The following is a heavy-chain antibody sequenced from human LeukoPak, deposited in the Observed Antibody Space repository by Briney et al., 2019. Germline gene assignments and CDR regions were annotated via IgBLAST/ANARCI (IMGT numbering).Heavy chain of an antibody. CDR3: ARDLRDSYNSNY. CDR2: ISYDGSNK. J-gene: IGHJ4*02. V-gene: IGHV3-30*03. CDR1: GFTFSSYG. Sequence: GRSLRLSCAASGFTFSSYGMHWVRQAPGKGLEWVAVISYDGSNKYYADSVKGRFTISRDNSKNTLYLQMNSLRAEDTAVYYCARDLRDSYNSNYWGQGTLVTVSS. D-gene: IGHD5-24*01.